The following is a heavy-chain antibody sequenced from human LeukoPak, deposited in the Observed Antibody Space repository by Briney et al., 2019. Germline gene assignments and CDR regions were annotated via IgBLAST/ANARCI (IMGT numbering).Heavy chain of an antibody. CDR1: GFTFKTSG. V-gene: IGHV3-30*18. J-gene: IGHJ4*02. D-gene: IGHD5-12*01. CDR2: ISYDGLNI. Sequence: GRSLRLSCAASGFTFKTSGMHWVRQAPGKGLEWVPIISYDGLNIYYTDSVRGRFTVSRDNSQNTLFLQMNSLRPEDTALYYCAKDRRSDSGYPDHWGQGTLVIVSS. CDR3: AKDRRSDSGYPDH.